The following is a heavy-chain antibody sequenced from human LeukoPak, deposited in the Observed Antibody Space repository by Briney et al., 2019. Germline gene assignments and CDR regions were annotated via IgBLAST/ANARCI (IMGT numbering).Heavy chain of an antibody. CDR3: ARGDSIAD. J-gene: IGHJ4*02. Sequence: GGSLRLSCAASGFSFSSFWMSWVRQAPGKGLEWVANIKQDGSEKHYVDSVKGRFIISRDNAKSSLHLQMNSLRAEDTAVYYCARGDSIADWGQGTLLTVSA. CDR2: IKQDGSEK. D-gene: IGHD2-21*02. V-gene: IGHV3-7*01. CDR1: GFSFSSFW.